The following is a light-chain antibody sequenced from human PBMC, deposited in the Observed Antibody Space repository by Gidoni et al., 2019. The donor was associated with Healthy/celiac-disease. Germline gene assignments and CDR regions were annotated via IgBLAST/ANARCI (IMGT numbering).Light chain of an antibody. CDR3: QQRSNWPLT. CDR1: QSVRSY. CDR2: DAS. J-gene: IGKJ5*01. V-gene: IGKV3-11*01. Sequence: EIVLTQSPATLSLSPGERATLSCRASQSVRSYLAWYQQKPGQAPRLLIYDASNRATGIPARFSGSGFGTDFTLTISSLEPEDFAVYYCQQRSNWPLTFXQXTRLEIK.